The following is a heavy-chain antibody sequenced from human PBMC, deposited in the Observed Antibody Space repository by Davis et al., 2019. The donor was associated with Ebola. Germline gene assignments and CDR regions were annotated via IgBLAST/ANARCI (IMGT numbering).Heavy chain of an antibody. CDR3: ARERFYDILTGYYSGLSTLGEFDY. D-gene: IGHD3-9*01. CDR1: GYTFTSYS. CDR2: INAGNGNT. Sequence: ASVKVSCKASGYTFTSYSMHWVRQAPGQRLEWMGWINAGNGNTKYSQKFQGRVTITRDTSASTAYMELSSLRSEDTAVYYCARERFYDILTGYYSGLSTLGEFDYWGQGTLVTVSS. V-gene: IGHV1-3*01. J-gene: IGHJ4*02.